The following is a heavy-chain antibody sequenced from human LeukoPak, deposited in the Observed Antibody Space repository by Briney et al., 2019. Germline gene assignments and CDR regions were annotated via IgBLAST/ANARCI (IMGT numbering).Heavy chain of an antibody. D-gene: IGHD3-9*01. CDR2: IYTSGST. J-gene: IGHJ4*02. V-gene: IGHV4-4*07. CDR3: ARAGTKLRYFDWSPDY. CDR1: GGSISSYY. Sequence: SETLSLTCTVSGGSISSYYWSWIRQPAGKGLEWIGRIYTSGSTNYNPSLKSRVTMSVDTSKNQFSLKLSSVTATDTAVYYCARAGTKLRYFDWSPDYWGQGTLVTVSS.